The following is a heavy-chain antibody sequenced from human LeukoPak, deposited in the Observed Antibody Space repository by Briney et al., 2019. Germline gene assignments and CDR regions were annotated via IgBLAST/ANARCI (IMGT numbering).Heavy chain of an antibody. Sequence: ASVKVSCKASGYTFTGYYIHWVRQAPGQGLEWMGWINPNSGGTNYAQKFQGRVTMTRDTSLSTAYMELSSLGSDDTAVYYCASPDYYGSGSYQFDPWGQGTLVTVSP. CDR1: GYTFTGYY. D-gene: IGHD3-10*01. J-gene: IGHJ5*02. CDR3: ASPDYYGSGSYQFDP. CDR2: INPNSGGT. V-gene: IGHV1-2*02.